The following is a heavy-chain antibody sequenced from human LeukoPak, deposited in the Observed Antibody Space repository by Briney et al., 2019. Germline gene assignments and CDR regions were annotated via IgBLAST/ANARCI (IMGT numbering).Heavy chain of an antibody. J-gene: IGHJ6*02. CDR2: IYHSGST. V-gene: IGHV4-38-2*02. D-gene: IGHD5-12*01. CDR3: ARDFIVATIEGDYYYGMDV. Sequence: SETLSLTCTVSGYSISSGYYGGWIRQPPGKGLEWIGSIYHSGSTYYNPSLKSRVTISVDTSKNQFSLKLSSVTAADTAVYYCARDFIVATIEGDYYYGMDVWGQGTTVTVSS. CDR1: GYSISSGYY.